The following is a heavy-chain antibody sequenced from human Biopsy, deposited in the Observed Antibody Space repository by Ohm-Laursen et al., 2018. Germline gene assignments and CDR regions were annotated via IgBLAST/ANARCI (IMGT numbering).Heavy chain of an antibody. J-gene: IGHJ5*02. V-gene: IGHV3-21*06. D-gene: IGHD1-14*01. CDR1: GFTFSTYG. Sequence: GSLRLSCAASGFTFSTYGMNWVRQAPGKGLEWVSSISRSTSHILYAETLKGRFTSSRDNAKNSVYLQMNGLRVEDTAVYYCARGRSHLLPDHDWFDPWGQGTLVTVSS. CDR3: ARGRSHLLPDHDWFDP. CDR2: ISRSTSHI.